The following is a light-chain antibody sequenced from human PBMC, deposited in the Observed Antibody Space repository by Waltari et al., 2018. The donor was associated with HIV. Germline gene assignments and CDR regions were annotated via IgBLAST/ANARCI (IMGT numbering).Light chain of an antibody. Sequence: EIVLTQSPAILSLSPGETATLSCRASHTVSGYLAGYQKKPGQVLRLLIYDASNRAPGIPDRFSGRGSGTDYTLTISNLEPEDFAVYYCHQRHNWLSFGGGTKVELK. CDR2: DAS. CDR3: HQRHNWLS. J-gene: IGKJ4*01. CDR1: HTVSGY. V-gene: IGKV3-11*01.